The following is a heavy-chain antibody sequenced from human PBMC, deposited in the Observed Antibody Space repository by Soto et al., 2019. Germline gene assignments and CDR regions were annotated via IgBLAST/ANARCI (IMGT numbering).Heavy chain of an antibody. Sequence: SVKVSCKASGGTFSSYAISWVRQAPGHGLEWMGGIIPIFGTANYAQKFQGRVTITADESTSTAYTELSSLRSEDTAVYYCACGTAIASYFDYWGQGTLVTVSS. V-gene: IGHV1-69*13. CDR3: ACGTAIASYFDY. D-gene: IGHD2-21*02. J-gene: IGHJ4*02. CDR1: GGTFSSYA. CDR2: IIPIFGTA.